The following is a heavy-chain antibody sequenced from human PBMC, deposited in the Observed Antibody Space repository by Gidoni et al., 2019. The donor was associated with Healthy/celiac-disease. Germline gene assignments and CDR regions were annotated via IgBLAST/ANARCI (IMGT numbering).Heavy chain of an antibody. CDR3: ARDTSSNWGYYYYYGMDV. V-gene: IGHV3-21*01. CDR2: ISSSSSYI. D-gene: IGHD7-27*01. Sequence: EVQLVESGGGLVKTGGSLRLSCAASGFPFSSYTRNWVRQAPGKGLEWVSSISSSSSYIYYADSVKGRFTISRDNAKNSLYLQMNSLRAEDTAVYYCARDTSSNWGYYYYYGMDVWGQGTTVTVSS. J-gene: IGHJ6*02. CDR1: GFPFSSYT.